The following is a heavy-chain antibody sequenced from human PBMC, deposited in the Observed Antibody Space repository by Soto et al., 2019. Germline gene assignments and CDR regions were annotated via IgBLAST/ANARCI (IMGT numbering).Heavy chain of an antibody. CDR1: GGSISSGGYY. V-gene: IGHV4-31*03. J-gene: IGHJ5*02. Sequence: PSETLSLTCTVSGGSISSGGYYWSWIRQHPGKGLEWIGYIYYSGSTYYNPSLKSRVTISVDTSKNQFSLKLSSVTAADTAVYYCASLEDLGPGAWFDPWGQGTLVTVSS. D-gene: IGHD1-26*01. CDR2: IYYSGST. CDR3: ASLEDLGPGAWFDP.